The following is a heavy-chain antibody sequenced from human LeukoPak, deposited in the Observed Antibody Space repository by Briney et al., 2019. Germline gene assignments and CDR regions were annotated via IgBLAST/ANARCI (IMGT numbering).Heavy chain of an antibody. CDR3: ARYSRNGVDELGF. CDR1: GYSIGSGYY. Sequence: KASETLSLTCAVSGYSIGSGYYWGWIRQPPGRGLEWIGTIYHGGTTYYNPSLTSRVTISVDTSKNQLSLKLTSVTAADTAVYYCARYSRNGVDELGFWGQGTLVTVSS. V-gene: IGHV4-38-2*01. D-gene: IGHD3-16*01. CDR2: IYHGGTT. J-gene: IGHJ4*02.